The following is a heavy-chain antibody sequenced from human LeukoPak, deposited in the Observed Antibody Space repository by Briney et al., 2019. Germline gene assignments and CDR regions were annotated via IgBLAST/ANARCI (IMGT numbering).Heavy chain of an antibody. CDR1: GYTFTGYY. CDR3: ASYSSATAYYYYYYMDV. J-gene: IGHJ6*03. D-gene: IGHD3-10*01. CDR2: IHPNSGDT. V-gene: IGHV1-2*02. Sequence: ASVKVSCKAFGYTFTGYYIHRVRQAPGPGLEWMGSIHPNSGDTKYAQKFQGRVTMTGDTSINTAYMELSGLTSDDTAVYYCASYSSATAYYYYYYMDVWGKGTTVIVSS.